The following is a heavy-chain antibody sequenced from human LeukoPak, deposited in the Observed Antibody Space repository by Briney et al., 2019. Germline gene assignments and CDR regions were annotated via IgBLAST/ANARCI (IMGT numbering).Heavy chain of an antibody. CDR2: ISSSSSTI. Sequence: PGGSLRLSCAASGFTFNSYSMNWVRQAPGKGLEWVSYISSSSSTIYYADSVKGRFTISRDSSKNTLYLQMNRLRAEDAAVYYCAKAPVTTCSGAYCYPFDYWGQGALVTVSS. V-gene: IGHV3-48*01. CDR1: GFTFNSYS. CDR3: AKAPVTTCSGAYCYPFDY. J-gene: IGHJ4*02. D-gene: IGHD2-21*01.